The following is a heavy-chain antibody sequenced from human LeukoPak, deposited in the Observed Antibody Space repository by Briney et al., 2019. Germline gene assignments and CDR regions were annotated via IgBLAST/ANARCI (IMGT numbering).Heavy chain of an antibody. Sequence: GGSLRLSCAVSGLTFTDYWMNWVRRAPGKGLEWVASIRQGGSEKTYVDSVKGRFTISRDNTKNSLSLQVNSLRVEDTAVYNCARDGTAAGLYFDLWGQGTLVTVSS. V-gene: IGHV3-7*01. J-gene: IGHJ4*01. CDR2: IRQGGSEK. D-gene: IGHD6-13*01. CDR3: ARDGTAAGLYFDL. CDR1: GLTFTDYW.